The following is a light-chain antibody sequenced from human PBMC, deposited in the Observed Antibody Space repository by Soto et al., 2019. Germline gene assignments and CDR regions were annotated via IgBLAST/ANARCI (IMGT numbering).Light chain of an antibody. CDR1: QSLTNY. Sequence: DIQMTQSPSSLSASVVDRVTITCRASQSLTNYLNWYQQKPGKAPEVLIYGASSLQSGVPSRFSGSGSGTDFTLTISSLQPEDFATYYCQQSHSTPITFGQGTRLEIK. CDR3: QQSHSTPIT. V-gene: IGKV1-39*01. J-gene: IGKJ5*01. CDR2: GAS.